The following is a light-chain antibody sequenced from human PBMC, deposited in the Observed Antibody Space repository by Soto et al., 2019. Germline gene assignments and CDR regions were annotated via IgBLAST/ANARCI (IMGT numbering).Light chain of an antibody. CDR3: QQSHTPPLT. Sequence: DIQMTQSPSPLSASVGDRVTVTCRASQSISRYLNWYQQKPENAPKLLIYAASNLQSGVPSRFSGSGSGTDFTLTISSLHPEDFATYFCQQSHTPPLTFGGGTKVEIK. CDR2: AAS. J-gene: IGKJ4*01. CDR1: QSISRY. V-gene: IGKV1-39*01.